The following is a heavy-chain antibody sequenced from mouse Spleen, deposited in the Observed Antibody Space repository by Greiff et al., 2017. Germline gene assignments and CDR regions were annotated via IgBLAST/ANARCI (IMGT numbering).Heavy chain of an antibody. V-gene: IGHV3-6*01. J-gene: IGHJ4*01. CDR3: ARAPYRYDLYAMDY. CDR2: ISYDGSN. CDR1: GYSITSGYY. Sequence: EVQLQQSGPGLVKPSQSLSLTCSVTGYSITSGYYWNWIRQFPGNKLEWMGYISYDGSNNYNPSLKNRISITRDTSKNQFFLKLNSVTTEDTATYYCARAPYRYDLYAMDYWGQGTSVTVSS. D-gene: IGHD2-14*01.